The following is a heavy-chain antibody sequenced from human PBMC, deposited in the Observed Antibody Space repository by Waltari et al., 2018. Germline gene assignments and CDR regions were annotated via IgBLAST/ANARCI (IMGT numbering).Heavy chain of an antibody. D-gene: IGHD5-12*01. CDR1: GFTFSNYV. Sequence: EVQLLESGGGLVQPGGSLRLSCAASGFTFSNYVMSWVRQAPGKGLEWVSSISASGGSTFYSDSVKGRFTISRDNSKNTLYVQVNSLRAEDTAVYYCAISGWHGYSGYDLRFWGQGTQVTVSS. CDR3: AISGWHGYSGYDLRF. CDR2: ISASGGST. V-gene: IGHV3-23*01. J-gene: IGHJ4*02.